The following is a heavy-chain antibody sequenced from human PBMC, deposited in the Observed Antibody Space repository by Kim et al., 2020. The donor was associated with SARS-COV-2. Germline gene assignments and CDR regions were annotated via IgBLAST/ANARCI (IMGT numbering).Heavy chain of an antibody. D-gene: IGHD3-10*01. CDR3: ARGGVAIYYYYMDV. V-gene: IGHV4-4*07. J-gene: IGHJ6*03. Sequence: NPSLKRRVTMSVDTSKNQFSRKLSSVTAADTAVYYCARGGVAIYYYYMDVWGKGTTVTVSS.